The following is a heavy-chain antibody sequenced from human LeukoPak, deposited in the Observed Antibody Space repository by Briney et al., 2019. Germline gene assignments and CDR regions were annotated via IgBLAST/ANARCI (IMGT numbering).Heavy chain of an antibody. V-gene: IGHV3-30*03. CDR2: ISYDGSNK. D-gene: IGHD1-1*01. Sequence: PGGSLRLSCAASGFTFSSYGMHWVRQAPGKGLEWVAVISYDGSNKYYADSVKGRFTISRDNSKNTLYLQMNSLRAEDTAVYYCATQPDYFDYWGQGTLVTVSS. CDR3: ATQPDYFDY. CDR1: GFTFSSYG. J-gene: IGHJ4*02.